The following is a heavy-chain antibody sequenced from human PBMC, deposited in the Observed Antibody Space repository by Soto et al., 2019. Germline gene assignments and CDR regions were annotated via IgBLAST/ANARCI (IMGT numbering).Heavy chain of an antibody. V-gene: IGHV3-48*01. Sequence: LRLSCAASGFTFSDYSMNWVRQAPGKGLEWVSYITSSNTIYYADSVKGRFTISRDNAKSSLYLQMNSLRAEDTAVYYCARRYGYFDYWGQGTLVTVSS. J-gene: IGHJ4*02. CDR2: ITSSNTI. CDR1: GFTFSDYS. D-gene: IGHD4-17*01. CDR3: ARRYGYFDY.